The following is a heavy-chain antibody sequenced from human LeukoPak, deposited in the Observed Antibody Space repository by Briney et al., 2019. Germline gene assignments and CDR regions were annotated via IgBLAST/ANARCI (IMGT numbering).Heavy chain of an antibody. CDR2: IWCDGSNK. D-gene: IGHD5-18*01. Sequence: PGGSLRLSCAASGFTFSSYGMHWVRQAPGKGLEWVAVIWCDGSNKYYADSVKGRFTISRDNSKNTLYLQMNSLRAEDTAVYYCAKDRRMVTAYYFDYWGQGTLVTVSS. CDR1: GFTFSSYG. V-gene: IGHV3-33*06. J-gene: IGHJ4*02. CDR3: AKDRRMVTAYYFDY.